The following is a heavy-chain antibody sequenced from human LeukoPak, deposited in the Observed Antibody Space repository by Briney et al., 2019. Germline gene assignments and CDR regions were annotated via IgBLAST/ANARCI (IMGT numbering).Heavy chain of an antibody. CDR2: IYYSGCT. CDR3: ARIDYGDYIYDY. Sequence: SETLSLTCTVSGGSISSGGYYWSWIRQHPGKGLEWIGYIYYSGCTYYNPSLKSRTTISVDTSKNQFSLKLSSVTAADTAVYYCARIDYGDYIYDYWGQGTLVTVSS. V-gene: IGHV4-31*03. CDR1: GGSISSGGYY. J-gene: IGHJ4*02. D-gene: IGHD4-17*01.